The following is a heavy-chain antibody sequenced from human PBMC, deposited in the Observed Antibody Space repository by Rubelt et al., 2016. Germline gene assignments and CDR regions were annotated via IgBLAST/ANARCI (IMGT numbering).Heavy chain of an antibody. CDR3: AREIAAAGSFDY. V-gene: IGHV1-2*02. Sequence: QVQLVQSGAEVKKPGASVKVSCKASGYTFTGYYMHWVRQAPGQGLEWLGWIKAYNGDTNYAQKLQGRVTMTTDTYTSTAYMELRGLRSDDTAVYYCAREIAAAGSFDYWGQGIPVTVSS. D-gene: IGHD6-13*01. CDR1: GYTFTGYY. CDR2: IKAYNGDT. J-gene: IGHJ4*02.